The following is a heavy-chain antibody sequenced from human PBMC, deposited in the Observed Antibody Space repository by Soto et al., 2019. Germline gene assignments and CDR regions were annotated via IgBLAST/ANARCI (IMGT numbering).Heavy chain of an antibody. V-gene: IGHV3-33*06. CDR2: IWYDENNK. CDR3: AKHHQSDSGLDY. CDR1: GFTFNNDA. Sequence: PGGSLRLSCEASGFTFNNDAMHWVRQAPGKGLEWVAVIWYDENNKYYADSVKGRFTISRDNSKNTLYLQMSGLRAEDTAVYFCAKHHQSDSGLDYWGQGTLVTVSS. J-gene: IGHJ4*02. D-gene: IGHD5-12*01.